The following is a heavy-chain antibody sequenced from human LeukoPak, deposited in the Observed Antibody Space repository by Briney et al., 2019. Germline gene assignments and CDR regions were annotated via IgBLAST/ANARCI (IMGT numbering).Heavy chain of an antibody. CDR1: GSTFSNYW. D-gene: IGHD5/OR15-5a*01. J-gene: IGHJ5*02. CDR3: ARDRVSSFDP. V-gene: IGHV3-48*04. CDR2: ISSSGSTI. Sequence: GGSLRLSCAASGSTFSNYWMTWVRQAPGKGLEWVSYISSSGSTIYYADSVKGRFTISRDNAKNSLYLQMNSLRAEDTAVYYCARDRVSSFDPWGQGTLVTVSS.